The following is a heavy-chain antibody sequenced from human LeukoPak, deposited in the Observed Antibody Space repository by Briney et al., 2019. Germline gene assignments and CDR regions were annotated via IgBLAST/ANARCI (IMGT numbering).Heavy chain of an antibody. V-gene: IGHV1-2*02. D-gene: IGHD6-13*01. CDR1: GYRLPGYY. CDR2: IYLNSCDT. CDR3: ARGSAAGTFSWFDH. Sequence: SVNVSCLASGYRLPGYYMHWLRPAPRQGLAWVGWIYLNSCDTNHPQNSQGRVTMTRHTSISTAYMELSRLKSDDTAVYYCARGSAAGTFSWFDHWGQGTLVTVSS. J-gene: IGHJ5*02.